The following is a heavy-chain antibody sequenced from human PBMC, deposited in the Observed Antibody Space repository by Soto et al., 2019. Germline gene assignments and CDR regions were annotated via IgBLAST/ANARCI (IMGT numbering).Heavy chain of an antibody. CDR1: GFTFSSYW. CDR2: IKQDGSEK. Sequence: EVQLVESGGGLVQPEGSLRLSCAASGFTFSSYWMSWVRQAPGKGLEWVANIKQDGSEKFYVDSVEGRFTISKDNAKNSVYLQMNSLRAEDTAVYYCARGHTTSPNWFDPWGQGTLVTVSS. D-gene: IGHD2-2*01. CDR3: ARGHTTSPNWFDP. V-gene: IGHV3-7*03. J-gene: IGHJ5*02.